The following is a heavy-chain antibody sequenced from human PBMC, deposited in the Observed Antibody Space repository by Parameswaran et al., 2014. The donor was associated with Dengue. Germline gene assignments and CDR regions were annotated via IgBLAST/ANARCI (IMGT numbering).Heavy chain of an antibody. Sequence: VRQAPGKGLEWVSAISGSGGSTYYADSVKGRFTISRDNSKNTLYLQMNSLRAEDTAVYYCAKDPSTSPYKLFDPWGQGTLVTVSS. D-gene: IGHD2-2*01. V-gene: IGHV3-23*01. J-gene: IGHJ5*02. CDR3: AKDPSTSPYKLFDP. CDR2: ISGSGGST.